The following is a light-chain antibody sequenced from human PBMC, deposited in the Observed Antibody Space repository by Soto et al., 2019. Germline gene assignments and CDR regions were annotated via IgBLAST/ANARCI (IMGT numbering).Light chain of an antibody. CDR2: GNS. CDR1: SSNIGAGYD. J-gene: IGLJ1*01. CDR3: QSYDSSLDV. V-gene: IGLV1-40*01. Sequence: QSVLTQPPSVSGAPGQRVTISCTGSSSNIGAGYDVHWYQQLPGTAPKLLIYGNSNRPSGVPDRFSGSKSGTSASLAITGXXXXXXXXYYCQSYDSSLDVFGTGTK.